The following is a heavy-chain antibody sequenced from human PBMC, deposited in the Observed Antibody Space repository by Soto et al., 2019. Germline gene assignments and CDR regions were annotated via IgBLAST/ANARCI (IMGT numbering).Heavy chain of an antibody. V-gene: IGHV3-21*06. J-gene: IGHJ4*02. Sequence: GSLRLSCAASGFTVSDNYMSWVRQAPGKGLEWVSSISSTSTYIYYADSMKGRLTISRDNAKNLLYLEMNSLRAEDTAVYYCAAGSSNTYYYFDYWGQGT. CDR3: AAGSSNTYYYFDY. CDR1: GFTVSDNY. CDR2: ISSTSTYI. D-gene: IGHD2-2*01.